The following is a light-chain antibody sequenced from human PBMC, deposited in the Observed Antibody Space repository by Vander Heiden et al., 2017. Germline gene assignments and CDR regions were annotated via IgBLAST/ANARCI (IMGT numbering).Light chain of an antibody. V-gene: IGLV3-19*01. CDR1: SLRSNY. CDR3: NSRDSSGNHLV. J-gene: IGLJ2*01. CDR2: GKN. Sequence: SSELTQDPAVSVALGQTVRITCQGDSLRSNYASWYQQKPGQAPVFVIYGKNNRPSGIPDRFSGSSSGNTASLTITGAQAEDEADYYCNSRDSSGNHLVFGGGTKVTVL.